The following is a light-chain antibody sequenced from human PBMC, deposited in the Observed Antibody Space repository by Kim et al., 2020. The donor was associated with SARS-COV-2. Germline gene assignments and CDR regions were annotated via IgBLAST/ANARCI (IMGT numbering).Light chain of an antibody. CDR3: QQYNSYSRLT. J-gene: IGKJ4*01. V-gene: IGKV1-5*03. CDR2: KAS. CDR1: QSISNW. Sequence: DIQMTQSPSTLSASVGDRVTITCRASQSISNWLAWYQQKPGKAPKLLIYKASSLESGVPSRFSGSGSGTEFTLTISSLQPDDFATYYCQQYNSYSRLTFGEGTNVDIK.